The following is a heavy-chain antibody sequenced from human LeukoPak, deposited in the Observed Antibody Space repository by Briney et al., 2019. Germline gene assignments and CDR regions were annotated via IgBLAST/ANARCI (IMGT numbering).Heavy chain of an antibody. D-gene: IGHD5-24*01. CDR3: ARDLRDGYHPGY. J-gene: IGHJ4*02. CDR2: IVPIFGTA. CDR1: GGTFSSYA. V-gene: IGHV1-69*01. Sequence: SVKVSCKASGGTFSSYAISWVRQAPGQGLEWMGGIVPIFGTANYAQKFQGRVTITADESTSTAYMELSSLRSEDTAVYYCARDLRDGYHPGYWGQGTLVTVSS.